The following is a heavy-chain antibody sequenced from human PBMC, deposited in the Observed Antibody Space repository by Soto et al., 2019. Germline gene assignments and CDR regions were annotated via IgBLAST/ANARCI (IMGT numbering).Heavy chain of an antibody. CDR2: INPNSGGT. J-gene: IGHJ4*02. V-gene: IGHV1-2*02. Sequence: QVQLVQSGAEVKKPGAAVKVSCKASGYTFTGYYMHWVRQAHGQGLEWMGWINPNSGGTNYAQKFQGRVTMTMDTSISTAYMELSRLRSDDTAVYYCARDPYFGGEYYFDYWGQGPLVTVSS. CDR1: GYTFTGYY. D-gene: IGHD2-21*01. CDR3: ARDPYFGGEYYFDY.